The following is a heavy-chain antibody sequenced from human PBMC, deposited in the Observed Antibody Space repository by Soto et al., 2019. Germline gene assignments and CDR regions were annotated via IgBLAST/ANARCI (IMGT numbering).Heavy chain of an antibody. D-gene: IGHD7-27*01. CDR1: GFTFSNAW. J-gene: IGHJ4*02. V-gene: IGHV3-15*01. CDR2: NKSKTDGGTT. CDR3: TTPTGDLDY. Sequence: GGSLRLSCAASGFTFSNAWMSWVRQAPGKGLEWVGRNKSKTDGGTTDYAAPVKGRFTISRDDSKNTLYLQMNSLKTEDTAVYYCTTPTGDLDYWGQGTLVTVSS.